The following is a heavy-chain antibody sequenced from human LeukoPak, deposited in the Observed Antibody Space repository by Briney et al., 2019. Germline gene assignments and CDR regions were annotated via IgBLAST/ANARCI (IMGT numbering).Heavy chain of an antibody. CDR1: GFTFSSYA. D-gene: IGHD3-10*01. CDR2: ISGSGGST. V-gene: IGHV3-23*01. CDR3: AKLWFGETTLYY. J-gene: IGHJ4*02. Sequence: GGSTRLSCAASGFTFSSYAMSWVRQAPGKGLEWVSAISGSGGSTYYADSVKGRSAISRDNSKNTPYLQMNSLRAEDTAVYYCAKLWFGETTLYYWGQETLVTVSS.